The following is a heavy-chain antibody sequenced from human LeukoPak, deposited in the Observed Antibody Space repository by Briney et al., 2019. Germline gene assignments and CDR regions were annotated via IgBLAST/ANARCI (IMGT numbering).Heavy chain of an antibody. D-gene: IGHD1-20*01. CDR1: GFTFSRYW. CDR3: ARLLVYNSGGEAFDH. CDR2: IKQGGSEK. V-gene: IGHV3-7*01. J-gene: IGHJ4*02. Sequence: RTGGSLRLSCAASGFTFSRYWMSWVRQAPGKGLEWVANIKQGGSEKYYVDSVKGRFTISRDNAKNSLYLQMNSLRAEDTAVYYCARLLVYNSGGEAFDHWGQGTLVTVSS.